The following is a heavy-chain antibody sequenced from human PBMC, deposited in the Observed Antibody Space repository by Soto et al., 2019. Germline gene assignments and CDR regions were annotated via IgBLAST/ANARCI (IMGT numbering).Heavy chain of an antibody. D-gene: IGHD6-13*01. CDR3: ARGPYSSSWYGEEYFQH. J-gene: IGHJ1*01. V-gene: IGHV1-2*04. CDR1: GYTFTGSY. CDR2: INPNSGGT. Sequence: VASVKVSCKASGYTFTGSYMHWVRQAPGQGLEWMGWINPNSGGTNYAQKFQGWVTMTRDTSISTAYMELSRLRSDDTAVYYCARGPYSSSWYGEEYFQHWGQGTLVTVSS.